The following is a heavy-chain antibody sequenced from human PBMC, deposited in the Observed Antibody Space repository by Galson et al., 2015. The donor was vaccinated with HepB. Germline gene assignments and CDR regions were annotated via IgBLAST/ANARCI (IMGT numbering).Heavy chain of an antibody. CDR1: GFTFSNYP. CDR3: AREPNYDISSYYFDY. D-gene: IGHD3-22*01. V-gene: IGHV3-48*01. Sequence: SLRLSCAASGFTFSNYPMNWVRQAPGKGLEWVSYISSSSSTIYYADSMKGRFTISRDNAKNSLYLQMNSLRAEDTAVCYCAREPNYDISSYYFDYWGQGTLVTVSS. CDR2: ISSSSSTI. J-gene: IGHJ4*02.